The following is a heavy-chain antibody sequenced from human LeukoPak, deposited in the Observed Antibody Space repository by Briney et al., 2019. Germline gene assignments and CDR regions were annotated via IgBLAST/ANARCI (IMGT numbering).Heavy chain of an antibody. D-gene: IGHD3-3*01. V-gene: IGHV3-30*03. CDR3: ARAPKTIFGVVNLFYGMDV. Sequence: GGSLRLSCAASGFTFSSYGMHWVRQAPGKGLEWVAVISYDGSNKYYADSVKGRFTISRDNSKNTLYLQMNSLRAEDTAVYYCARAPKTIFGVVNLFYGMDVWGQGTTVTVSS. J-gene: IGHJ6*02. CDR1: GFTFSSYG. CDR2: ISYDGSNK.